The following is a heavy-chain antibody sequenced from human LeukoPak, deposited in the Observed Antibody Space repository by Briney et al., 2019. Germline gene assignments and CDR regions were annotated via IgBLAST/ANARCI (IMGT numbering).Heavy chain of an antibody. CDR3: ARASGSYSHARFDY. CDR1: GFTFDDYA. CDR2: INWNGGST. Sequence: GGSLRLSCAASGFTFDDYAMHWVRQAPGKGLEWVSGINWNGGSTGYADSVKGRFTISRGNAKNSLYLQMNSLRAEDTALYYCARASGSYSHARFDYWGQGTLVTVSS. D-gene: IGHD1-26*01. J-gene: IGHJ4*02. V-gene: IGHV3-20*04.